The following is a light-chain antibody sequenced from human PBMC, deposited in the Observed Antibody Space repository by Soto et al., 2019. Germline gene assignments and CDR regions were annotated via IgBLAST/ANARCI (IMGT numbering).Light chain of an antibody. J-gene: IGKJ5*01. CDR1: HRVSTSY. Sequence: EIGLTQSPHTLSLSPRETATLSCMAIHRVSTSYLAWYQQKPGQPPRLPIYGAASRATGIPDRLSGSGSGTAFSLTISSLEPEDFAAYYCQQYGSTPPITFGQGTRLEIK. V-gene: IGKV3-20*01. CDR2: GAA. CDR3: QQYGSTPPIT.